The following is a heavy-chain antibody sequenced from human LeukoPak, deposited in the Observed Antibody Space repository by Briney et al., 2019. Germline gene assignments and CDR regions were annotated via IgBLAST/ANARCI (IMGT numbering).Heavy chain of an antibody. J-gene: IGHJ4*02. D-gene: IGHD6-19*01. CDR1: GDSISSGDYY. V-gene: IGHV4-61*02. Sequence: PSETLSLTCTVSGDSISSGDYYWSWIRHPAGKGLEGIGRISSSGSTNYNPSLKSRVTISRDKSKNQFSLELSSVTSEDTAVYYCARDRSSGWYVVDYWGQGTLVTVSS. CDR3: ARDRSSGWYVVDY. CDR2: ISSSGST.